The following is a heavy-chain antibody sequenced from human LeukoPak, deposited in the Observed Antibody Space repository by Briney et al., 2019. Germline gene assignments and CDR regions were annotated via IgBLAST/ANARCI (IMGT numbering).Heavy chain of an antibody. J-gene: IGHJ4*02. CDR3: ARRFDS. CDR1: GFSFTAYS. Sequence: GGSLSPSCVASGFSFTAYSMNWVRQAPGRGLEWISYIGPGGDIYYADSVTGRFTVSRDIAKNSLYLQMNGLRVEDTAVYYCARRFDSWGQGTLVSLCS. CDR2: IGPGGDI. V-gene: IGHV3-48*01.